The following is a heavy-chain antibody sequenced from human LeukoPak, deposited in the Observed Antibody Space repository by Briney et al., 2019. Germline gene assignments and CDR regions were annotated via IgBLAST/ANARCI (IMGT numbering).Heavy chain of an antibody. CDR3: ARERKSGIAAFDY. D-gene: IGHD6-13*01. V-gene: IGHV3-21*01. J-gene: IGHJ4*02. CDR1: GFTFSSFT. Sequence: PGGSLRLSCAASGFTFSSFTMNWVRQAPGKGLEWVSSISSTSTYIHYADSVKGRFTISRDNAKNSLYLQMNSLRAEDTAVYYCARERKSGIAAFDYWGQGTLVTVSS. CDR2: ISSTSTYI.